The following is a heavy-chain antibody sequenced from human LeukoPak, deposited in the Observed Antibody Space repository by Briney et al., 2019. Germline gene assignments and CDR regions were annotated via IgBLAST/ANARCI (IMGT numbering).Heavy chain of an antibody. J-gene: IGHJ4*02. Sequence: PGGSLRLSCAASGFTFSSYGMHWVRQAPGKGLEWVAVIWYGGSNKYYADSVKGRFTISRDNSKNTLYLQMNSLRAEDTAVYYCAKSSGPSGSRTAADYWGQGTLVTVSS. V-gene: IGHV3-30*02. D-gene: IGHD3-10*01. CDR3: AKSSGPSGSRTAADY. CDR2: IWYGGSNK. CDR1: GFTFSSYG.